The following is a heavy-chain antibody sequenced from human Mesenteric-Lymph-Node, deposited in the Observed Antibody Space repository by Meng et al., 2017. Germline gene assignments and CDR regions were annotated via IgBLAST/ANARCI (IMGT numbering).Heavy chain of an antibody. CDR3: AKDRYDYVWGSYRFDY. Sequence: GESLKISCAASGFTFSSYAMSWVRQAPGKGLEWVSAISGSGGSTYYADSVKGRFTISRDNSKNTLYLQMNSLRAEDTAVYYCAKDRYDYVWGSYRFDYWGQGTLVTVSS. CDR1: GFTFSSYA. J-gene: IGHJ4*02. V-gene: IGHV3-23*01. D-gene: IGHD3-16*02. CDR2: ISGSGGST.